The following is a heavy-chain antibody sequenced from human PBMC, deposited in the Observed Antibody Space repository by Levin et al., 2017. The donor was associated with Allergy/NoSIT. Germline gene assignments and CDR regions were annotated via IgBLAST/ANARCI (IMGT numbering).Heavy chain of an antibody. Sequence: GESLKISCAASGFTFSSYAMHWVRQAPGKGLEWVAVISYDGSNKYYADSVKGRFTISRDNSKNTLYLQMNSLRAEDTAVYYCARLSDAFDIWGQGTMVTVSS. CDR1: GFTFSSYA. J-gene: IGHJ3*02. CDR3: ARLSDAFDI. V-gene: IGHV3-30*04. CDR2: ISYDGSNK. D-gene: IGHD3-16*02.